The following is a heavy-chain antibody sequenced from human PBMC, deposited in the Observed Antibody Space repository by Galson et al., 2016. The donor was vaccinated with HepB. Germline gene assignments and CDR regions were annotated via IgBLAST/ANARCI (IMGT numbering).Heavy chain of an antibody. Sequence: SLRLSCAASGFIFSNYGMHWVRQAPGKGLEWVAVILYDGSNAYYTDSVKGRFTISRDDASNTLHLQMNSLRVEDTAIYYCARDFNRYDSSGPFDYWGQGTPVTVSS. CDR3: ARDFNRYDSSGPFDY. CDR2: ILYDGSNA. D-gene: IGHD3-22*01. CDR1: GFIFSNYG. J-gene: IGHJ4*02. V-gene: IGHV3-30*03.